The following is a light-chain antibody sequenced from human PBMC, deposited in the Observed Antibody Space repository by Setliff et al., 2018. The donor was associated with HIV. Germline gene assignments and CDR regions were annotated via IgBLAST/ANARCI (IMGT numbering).Light chain of an antibody. CDR1: SGDVGRYNL. J-gene: IGLJ1*01. CDR3: CSNTGSNTYV. V-gene: IGLV2-23*01. CDR2: QAT. Sequence: QSVLTQPASVSGSPGQSITISCTGTSGDVGRYNLVSWYQQQPGKAPKLMIYQATKRPSGVPNRFSGSKSGNTASLTISGLQAEDEADYYCCSNTGSNTYVFGTGTKVTVL.